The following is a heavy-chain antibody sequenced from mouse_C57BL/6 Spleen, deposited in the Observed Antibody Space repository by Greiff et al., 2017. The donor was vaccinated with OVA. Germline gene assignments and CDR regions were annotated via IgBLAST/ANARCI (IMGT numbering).Heavy chain of an antibody. CDR3: TPCGSSCGWYFDV. V-gene: IGHV14-4*01. Sequence: EVQLQQSGAELVRPGASVKLSCTASGFNIKDDYMHWVKQRPEQGLEWIGWIDPENGDTEYASKFQGKATITADTSSNTAYLQLSSLTSEDAAVYYCTPCGSSCGWYFDVWGTGTTVTVSS. CDR1: GFNIKDDY. CDR2: IDPENGDT. J-gene: IGHJ1*03. D-gene: IGHD1-1*01.